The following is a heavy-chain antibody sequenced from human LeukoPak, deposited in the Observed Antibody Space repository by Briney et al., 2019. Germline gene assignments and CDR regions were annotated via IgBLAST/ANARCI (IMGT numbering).Heavy chain of an antibody. Sequence: SETLSLTCAVSGGSISSSNWWSWVRQPPGKGLEWIGEIYHSGSTNYNPSLKSRVTISVDKSKNQFSLKLSSVTAADTAVYYCTRRSSAAGRQYFDYWGQGTLVTVSS. CDR1: GGSISSSNW. CDR3: TRRSSAAGRQYFDY. V-gene: IGHV4-4*02. D-gene: IGHD6-13*01. J-gene: IGHJ4*02. CDR2: IYHSGST.